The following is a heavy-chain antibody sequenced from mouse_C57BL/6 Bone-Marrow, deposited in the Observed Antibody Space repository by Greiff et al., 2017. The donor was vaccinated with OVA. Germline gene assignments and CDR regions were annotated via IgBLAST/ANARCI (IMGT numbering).Heavy chain of an antibody. V-gene: IGHV2-2*01. J-gene: IGHJ1*03. CDR3: ARGTRNYTLYFDV. Sequence: QVQLKESGPGLVQPSQSLSITCTVSGFSLTSYGVHWVRQSPGKGLEWLGVIWSGGSTDYNAAFISRLSISKDNSKSQVFFKMNSLQADDTAIYYCARGTRNYTLYFDVWGTGTTVTVSS. CDR2: IWSGGST. D-gene: IGHD2-1*01. CDR1: GFSLTSYG.